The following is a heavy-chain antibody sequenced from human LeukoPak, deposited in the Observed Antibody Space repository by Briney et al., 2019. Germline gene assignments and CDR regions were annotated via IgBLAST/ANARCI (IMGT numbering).Heavy chain of an antibody. Sequence: GGSLRLSCAASGFTFSSYAMSWVRQAPGKGLEWVSAISGSGGSTYYADSVKGRFTISRDNSKNTLYLQMNSLRAEDTAVYYCARVSTIFGEGRGDYWGQGTLVTVSS. D-gene: IGHD3-3*01. CDR1: GFTFSSYA. CDR3: ARVSTIFGEGRGDY. V-gene: IGHV3-23*01. J-gene: IGHJ4*02. CDR2: ISGSGGST.